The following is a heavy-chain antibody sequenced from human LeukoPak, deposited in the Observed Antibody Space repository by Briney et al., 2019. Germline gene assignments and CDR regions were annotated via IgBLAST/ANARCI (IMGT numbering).Heavy chain of an antibody. D-gene: IGHD3-3*01. CDR1: GGSFSGYY. CDR3: ARRLVLTYYDFWSGTTNAFDI. CDR2: INHSGST. V-gene: IGHV4-34*01. Sequence: SETLSLACAVYGGSFSGYYWSWIRQPPGKGLEWIGEINHSGSTNYNPSLKSRVTISVDTSKNQFSLKLSSVTAADTAVYYCARRLVLTYYDFWSGTTNAFDIWGQGTMVTVSS. J-gene: IGHJ3*02.